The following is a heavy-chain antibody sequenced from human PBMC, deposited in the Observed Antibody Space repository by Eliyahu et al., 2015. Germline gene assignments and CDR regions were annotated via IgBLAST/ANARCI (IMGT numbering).Heavy chain of an antibody. D-gene: IGHD1-26*01. CDR3: ARHGVGPNIDY. CDR1: GFXFSSHD. J-gene: IGHJ4*02. CDR2: ISYDGSNK. V-gene: IGHV3-30*03. Sequence: QVQLVESGGGVVQPGRSLXLSCAASGFXFSSHDIHWVRQAPGKGLEWVAVISYDGSNKYYADSVRGRFTISRDNTKNTLYLQINSLRAEDTAVYYCARHGVGPNIDYWGQGTLVTVSS.